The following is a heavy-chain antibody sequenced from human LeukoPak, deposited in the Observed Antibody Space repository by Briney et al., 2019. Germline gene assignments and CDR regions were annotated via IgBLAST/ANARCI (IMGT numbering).Heavy chain of an antibody. CDR3: ARKASIRGGFH. Sequence: PSETLSLTCTVSGGSISSSSSYWGWIRQPPGKGLEWIGSIYYSGSTYYNSSLKSRVTMSVDTSKNRFSLKLSSVTAADTAVYYCARKASIRGGFHWGQGTLVTVSS. CDR2: IYYSGST. CDR1: GGSISSSSSY. D-gene: IGHD2-2*01. J-gene: IGHJ4*02. V-gene: IGHV4-39*01.